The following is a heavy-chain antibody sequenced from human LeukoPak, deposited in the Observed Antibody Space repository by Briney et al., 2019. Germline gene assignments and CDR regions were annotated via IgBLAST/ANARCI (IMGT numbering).Heavy chain of an antibody. D-gene: IGHD5-12*01. Sequence: GGSLRLSCAASGFTFSSYSMNWVRRAPGKGLEWVSSISSSSSYIYYADSVKGRFTISRDNAKNSLYLQMNSLRAEDTAVYYCARDRGYSGYEIPFDYWGQGTLVTVSS. J-gene: IGHJ4*02. V-gene: IGHV3-21*01. CDR2: ISSSSSYI. CDR1: GFTFSSYS. CDR3: ARDRGYSGYEIPFDY.